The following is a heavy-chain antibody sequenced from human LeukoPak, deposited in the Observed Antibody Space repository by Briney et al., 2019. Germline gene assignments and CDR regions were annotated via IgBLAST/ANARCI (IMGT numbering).Heavy chain of an antibody. Sequence: PSETLSLTCTVSGGSISSSSYYWGWIRQPPGKGLEWIGSIYYSGSTYYNPSLKSRVTISVDTSKNQFSLKLSSVTAADTAVYYCASTSIWSYYMDVWGKGTTVTVSS. V-gene: IGHV4-39*01. CDR3: ASTSIWSYYMDV. CDR2: IYYSGST. CDR1: GGSISSSSYY. D-gene: IGHD3-10*01. J-gene: IGHJ6*03.